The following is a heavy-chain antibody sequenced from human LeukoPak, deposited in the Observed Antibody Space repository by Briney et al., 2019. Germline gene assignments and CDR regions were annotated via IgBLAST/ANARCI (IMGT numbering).Heavy chain of an antibody. CDR2: ISAYNGNT. V-gene: IGHV1-18*01. D-gene: IGHD3-22*01. J-gene: IGHJ4*02. CDR3: ARGLMYYYDSSGYESYFDY. Sequence: GASVKVSCKASGYTFTSYGISWVRQAPGQGLEWMGWISAYNGNTNYAQKLQGRVTMTTDTSTSTAYMELRSLRSDDTAVYYCARGLMYYYDSSGYESYFDYWGQGTLVTISS. CDR1: GYTFTSYG.